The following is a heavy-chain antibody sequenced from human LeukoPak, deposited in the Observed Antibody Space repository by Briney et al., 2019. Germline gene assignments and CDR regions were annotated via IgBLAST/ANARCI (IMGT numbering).Heavy chain of an antibody. Sequence: SETLSLTCTVSGGSISSSSYYWGWIRQPPGKGLEWIGSIYYSGSTYYNPSLKSRVTISVDTSKNQFSLKLSSVTAADTAVYYCARVDFWSGHIVDYWGQGTLVTVSS. CDR2: IYYSGST. V-gene: IGHV4-39*07. D-gene: IGHD3-3*01. J-gene: IGHJ4*02. CDR1: GGSISSSSYY. CDR3: ARVDFWSGHIVDY.